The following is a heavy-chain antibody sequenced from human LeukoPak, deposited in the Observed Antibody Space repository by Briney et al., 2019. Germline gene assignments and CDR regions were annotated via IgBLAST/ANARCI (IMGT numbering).Heavy chain of an antibody. J-gene: IGHJ5*02. V-gene: IGHV4-34*01. D-gene: IGHD3-9*01. CDR3: ARGRAYYGILTGPLGWFDP. CDR2: INHSGST. Sequence: SETLSLTCAVYGGSFSGYYWSWIRQPPGKGLEWIGEINHSGSTNYNPSLKSRVTISVDTSKNQFSLKLSSVTAADTAVYYCARGRAYYGILTGPLGWFDPWGQGTLVTVSS. CDR1: GGSFSGYY.